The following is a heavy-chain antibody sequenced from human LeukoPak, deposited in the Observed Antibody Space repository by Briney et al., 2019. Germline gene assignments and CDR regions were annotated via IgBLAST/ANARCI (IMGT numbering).Heavy chain of an antibody. D-gene: IGHD4-11*01. CDR1: GGSISRYY. J-gene: IGHJ4*02. Sequence: PSETLSLTCTVSGGSISRYYWSWIRQPAGKGLEWIGRFYISGSTNYNPSLKSRVTMSVDTSKNQFSLRLNSVTAADTAVYYCARDFLLQSEGLFDYWGQGTLVTVSS. CDR3: ARDFLLQSEGLFDY. V-gene: IGHV4-4*07. CDR2: FYISGST.